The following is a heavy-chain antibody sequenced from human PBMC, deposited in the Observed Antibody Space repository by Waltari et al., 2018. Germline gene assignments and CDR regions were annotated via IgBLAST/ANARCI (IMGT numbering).Heavy chain of an antibody. V-gene: IGHV3-74*01. CDR1: GFIFSTYW. Sequence: EVQLVESGGGLVQPGGSLRLSCEASGFIFSTYWMHWVRQAPGKGLVWGSSMDNGDGSGTRYADAVKGRVNIYRDNAKNKLYLQMNSLRAEDTGVYYCARDHYYSKDVWGTGTTVTVSS. J-gene: IGHJ6*04. CDR3: ARDHYYSKDV. CDR2: MDNGDGSGT.